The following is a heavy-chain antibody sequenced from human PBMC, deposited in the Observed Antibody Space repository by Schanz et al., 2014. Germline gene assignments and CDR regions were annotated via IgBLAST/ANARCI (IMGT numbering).Heavy chain of an antibody. CDR1: GGSFSDYY. CDR3: ARVDSGYDSHLYYYYYYMDV. V-gene: IGHV3-11*01. J-gene: IGHJ6*03. Sequence: QVQLQQWGAGLLKPSETLSLTCAVDGGSFSDYYMTWIRQAPGKGLEWVSDISDSGDSTHYADSVKGRFTISRDNAKNSLYLQMNSLRAEDTAVYYCARVDSGYDSHLYYYYYYMDVWGKGTTVTVSS. D-gene: IGHD5-12*01. CDR2: ISDSGDST.